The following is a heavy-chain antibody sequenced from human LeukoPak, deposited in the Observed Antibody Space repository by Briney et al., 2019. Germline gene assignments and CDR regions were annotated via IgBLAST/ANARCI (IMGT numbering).Heavy chain of an antibody. J-gene: IGHJ4*02. V-gene: IGHV4-61*01. CDR3: ARDEFSYFDY. CDR1: GGSLSSGSYY. CDR2: IYYSGST. Sequence: SETLSLTCTVSGGSLSSGSYYWSWIRQPPGTGLEWIGYIYYSGSTNYNPSLKSRVTISVDTSKNQFSLKLSSVTAADTAVYYCARDEFSYFDYWGQGTLVTVSS.